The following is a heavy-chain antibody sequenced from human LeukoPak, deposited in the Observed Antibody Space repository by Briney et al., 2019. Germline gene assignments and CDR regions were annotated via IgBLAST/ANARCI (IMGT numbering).Heavy chain of an antibody. CDR2: FDPEDGET. Sequence: ASVKVSFKVSGYTLTELSMHWVRQAPGKGLEWMGGFDPEDGETIYAQKFQGRVTMTEDTSTDTAYMELSSLRFEDTAVYYCATREDTAITYWGQGTLVTVSS. CDR3: ATREDTAITY. V-gene: IGHV1-24*01. J-gene: IGHJ4*02. D-gene: IGHD5-18*01. CDR1: GYTLTELS.